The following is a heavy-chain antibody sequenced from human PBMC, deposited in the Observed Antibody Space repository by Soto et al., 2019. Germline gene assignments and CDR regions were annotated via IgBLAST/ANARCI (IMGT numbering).Heavy chain of an antibody. CDR1: GGSISSGDYY. D-gene: IGHD6-19*01. Sequence: PSETLSLTCTVSGGSISSGDYYWSWIRQPPGKGLEWIGYIYYSGSTYYNPSLKSRVTISVDTSKNQFSLKLSSVTAADTAVYYCAGGWFFYGGGDTSSYTGMEVGAKG. J-gene: IGHJ6*04. CDR3: AGGWFFYGGGDTSSYTGMEV. CDR2: IYYSGST. V-gene: IGHV4-30-4*01.